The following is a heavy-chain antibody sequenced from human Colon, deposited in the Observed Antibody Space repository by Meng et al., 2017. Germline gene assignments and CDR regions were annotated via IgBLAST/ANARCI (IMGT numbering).Heavy chain of an antibody. J-gene: IGHJ6*04. CDR2: ISYGGDAT. D-gene: IGHD5-12*01. CDR1: GFMFSADA. Sequence: GESLKISCAASGFMFSADAMTWVRQAPGKGLEWVSSISYGGDATYYAHSVKGRFTISRDNSKNTIYLQMHNLHADDTAVYYCAEDREVATITYYGLDVWGEGTTVTVSS. CDR3: AEDREVATITYYGLDV. V-gene: IGHV3-23*01.